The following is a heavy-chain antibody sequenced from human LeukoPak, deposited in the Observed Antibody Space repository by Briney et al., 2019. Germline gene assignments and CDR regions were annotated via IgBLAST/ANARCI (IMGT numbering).Heavy chain of an antibody. D-gene: IGHD4-23*01. V-gene: IGHV4-4*07. Sequence: PSETLSLTCTVSGGSISSYYWSWVRQPAGKGLEWIGRISSSGSSNYNPSLKSRVTMSADTSKNQLSLKLSSVTAADTAVYYCARDRGELYDYWGQGTLVTVSS. J-gene: IGHJ4*02. CDR2: ISSSGSS. CDR3: ARDRGELYDY. CDR1: GGSISSYY.